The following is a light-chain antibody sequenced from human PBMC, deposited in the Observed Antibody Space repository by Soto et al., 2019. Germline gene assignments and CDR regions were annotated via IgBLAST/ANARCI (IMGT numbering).Light chain of an antibody. J-gene: IGKJ5*01. Sequence: AIQLTQSPSSLSASVGDRVTITCRASQGISSALAWYQQKPGKAPKLLIYDASSLESGVPSRFSGSGSGTDFTLTISSLQPADFATYYCQQFNSYQITFGQGTRLEIK. CDR1: QGISSA. V-gene: IGKV1-13*02. CDR2: DAS. CDR3: QQFNSYQIT.